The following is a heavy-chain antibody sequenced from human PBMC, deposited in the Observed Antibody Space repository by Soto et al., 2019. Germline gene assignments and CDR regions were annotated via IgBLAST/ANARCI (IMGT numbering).Heavy chain of an antibody. Sequence: ASETLSLTCAVSGGSISSGGYSWSWIRQPPGKGLEWIGYIYHSGSTYYNPSLKSRVTISVDRSKNQFSLKLSSVTAADTAVYYCARDALWFGEVGAFDIWGQGTMVTVSS. CDR3: ARDALWFGEVGAFDI. CDR1: GGSISSGGYS. CDR2: IYHSGST. D-gene: IGHD3-10*01. V-gene: IGHV4-30-2*01. J-gene: IGHJ3*02.